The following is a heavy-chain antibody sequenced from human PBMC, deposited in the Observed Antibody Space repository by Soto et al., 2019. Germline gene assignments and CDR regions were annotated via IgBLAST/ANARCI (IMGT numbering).Heavy chain of an antibody. D-gene: IGHD4-17*01. V-gene: IGHV4-34*01. CDR1: GGSFSGYY. CDR2: INHSGST. J-gene: IGHJ5*02. Sequence: SETLSLTCAVYGGSFSGYYWSWIRQPPGKGLEWIGEINHSGSTNYNPSLKSRVTISVDTSKNQFSLKLSSVTAADTAVYYCARGPPTREGDDYGDQPSPGWFDPWGQGTLVTVSS. CDR3: ARGPPTREGDDYGDQPSPGWFDP.